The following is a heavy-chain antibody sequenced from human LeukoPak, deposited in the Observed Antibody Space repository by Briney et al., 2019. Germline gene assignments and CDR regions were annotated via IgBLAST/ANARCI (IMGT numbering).Heavy chain of an antibody. CDR2: IHPVDSDT. J-gene: IGHJ4*02. CDR1: GYTFGTSW. V-gene: IGHV5-51*01. CDR3: ARQGEYSSALLYYFDY. Sequence: LGESLKISCKASGYTFGTSWIAWVRQMPGKGLEWMGVIHPVDSDTKYSPSFQGQVTISTDRSVSSAYLHWSSLKASDTAMYYCARQGEYSSALLYYFDYWGQGTLVTVSS. D-gene: IGHD6-6*01.